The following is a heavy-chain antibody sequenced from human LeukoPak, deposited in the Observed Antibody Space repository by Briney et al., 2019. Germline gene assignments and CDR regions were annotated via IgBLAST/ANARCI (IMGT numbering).Heavy chain of an antibody. CDR3: AREFFDFDY. CDR1: GFTFSSYS. J-gene: IGHJ4*02. Sequence: GGSLRLSCAASGFTFSSYSMNWVRQAPGKGLEWVSSISRSSSYIYYADSVKGRFTISRDNAKNSLYLQMNSLRAEDTAVYYCAREFFDFDYWGQGTLVTVSS. V-gene: IGHV3-21*01. D-gene: IGHD3-10*01. CDR2: ISRSSSYI.